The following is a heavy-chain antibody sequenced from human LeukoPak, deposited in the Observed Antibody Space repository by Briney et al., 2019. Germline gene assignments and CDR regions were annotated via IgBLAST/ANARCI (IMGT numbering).Heavy chain of an antibody. CDR2: ISGSGGST. J-gene: IGHJ4*02. V-gene: IGHV3-23*01. Sequence: PGGSLRLSCAASGFTFSSYAMSWVRQAPGKGLGWVSAISGSGGSTYYADSVKGWFTISRDNSKNTLYLQMNSLRAEDTAVYYCAKPTYYDSSGYSPFDYWGQGTLVTVSS. D-gene: IGHD3-22*01. CDR3: AKPTYYDSSGYSPFDY. CDR1: GFTFSSYA.